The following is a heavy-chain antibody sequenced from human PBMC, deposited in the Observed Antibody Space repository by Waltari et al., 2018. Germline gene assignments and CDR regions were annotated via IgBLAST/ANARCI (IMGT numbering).Heavy chain of an antibody. CDR2: ISSSSSYI. V-gene: IGHV3-21*01. CDR1: GFTFSSYS. Sequence: EVQLVESGGGLVKPGGSLRLSCAASGFTFSSYSMNWVRQAPGKGLEWVSSISSSSSYIYYADSVKGRFTISRDNAKNSLYLQMNSLRAEDTAVYYCARDLGVVISYYFDYWGQGTLVTVSS. J-gene: IGHJ4*02. CDR3: ARDLGVVISYYFDY. D-gene: IGHD3-3*01.